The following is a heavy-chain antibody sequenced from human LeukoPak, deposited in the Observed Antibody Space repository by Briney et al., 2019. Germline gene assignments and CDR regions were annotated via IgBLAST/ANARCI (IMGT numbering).Heavy chain of an antibody. V-gene: IGHV5-51*01. J-gene: IGHJ4*02. CDR3: ARHIGYSAWNPDY. D-gene: IGHD5-18*01. CDR2: IYPYDSET. CDR1: GYSFTGFW. Sequence: GESLKISCKASGYSFTGFWNGWVRQMPGKGVEGMGIIYPYDSETRYSPSFQGQVTISADKSISTAYLQWSSLKASDTAMYYCARHIGYSAWNPDYWGQGTLVTVSS.